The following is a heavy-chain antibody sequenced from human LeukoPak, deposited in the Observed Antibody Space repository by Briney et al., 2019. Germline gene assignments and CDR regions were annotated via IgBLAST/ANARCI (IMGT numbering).Heavy chain of an antibody. CDR2: VHNSGSA. Sequence: PSETLSLTCTVSGGSISNYFWGWIRQPPGKGLEWIGYVHNSGSANYNPSLKSRLNISIDTSEHRLSLKLSSVTAADTAVHYCASLGGYYESSSYSQLDAFDIWGQGTMVTVSS. CDR1: GGSISNYF. D-gene: IGHD3-22*01. J-gene: IGHJ3*02. CDR3: ASLGGYYESSSYSQLDAFDI. V-gene: IGHV4-59*01.